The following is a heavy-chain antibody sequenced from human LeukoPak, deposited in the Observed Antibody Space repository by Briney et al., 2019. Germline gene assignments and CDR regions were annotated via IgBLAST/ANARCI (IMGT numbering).Heavy chain of an antibody. Sequence: SVTVSCKASGGTFSSYAISWVRQAPGQGLEWMGRIIPILGIANYAQKFQGRVTITADKSTSTAYMELSSLRSEDTAVYYCARDKADIVVVVATDDYYYYYGMDVWGQGTTVTVSS. CDR3: ARDKADIVVVVATDDYYYYYGMDV. V-gene: IGHV1-69*04. CDR1: GGTFSSYA. J-gene: IGHJ6*02. D-gene: IGHD2-15*01. CDR2: IIPILGIA.